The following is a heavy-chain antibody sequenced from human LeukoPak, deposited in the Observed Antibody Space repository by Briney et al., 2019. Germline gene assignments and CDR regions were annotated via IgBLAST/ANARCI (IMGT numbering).Heavy chain of an antibody. Sequence: ASVKVSCRASGYTFTSYGISWVRQAPGQGLEWMGWISAYSGNTNYAQKLQGRVTMTTDTSTSTAYMELRSLRSDDTPVYYCARGATGWYFDLWGRGTLATVSS. J-gene: IGHJ2*01. CDR3: ARGATGWYFDL. D-gene: IGHD5-12*01. CDR1: GYTFTSYG. CDR2: ISAYSGNT. V-gene: IGHV1-18*01.